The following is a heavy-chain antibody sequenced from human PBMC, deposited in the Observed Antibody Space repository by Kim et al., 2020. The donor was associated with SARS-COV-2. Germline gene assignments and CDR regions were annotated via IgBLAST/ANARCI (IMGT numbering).Heavy chain of an antibody. J-gene: IGHJ4*02. D-gene: IGHD5-18*01. CDR3: AKGFTAMVNTGFDY. Sequence: ADSVKDRFTISRDNGKNSLYLQMNSLRTEDTAMYYCAKGFTAMVNTGFDYWGQGTLVTVSS. V-gene: IGHV3-43*01.